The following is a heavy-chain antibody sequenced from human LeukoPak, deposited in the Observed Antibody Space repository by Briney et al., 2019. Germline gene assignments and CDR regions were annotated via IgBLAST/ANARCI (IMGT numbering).Heavy chain of an antibody. J-gene: IGHJ4*02. CDR1: GFSFSSYA. CDR3: AKISGSGSSHSDS. CDR2: IRGSGTDT. V-gene: IGHV3-23*01. Sequence: GGSLRLSCAASGFSFSSYAMSWVRQAPGKGLEWVSVIRGSGTDTYYADSVKGRFTISRDNSKNTLYLQMDSLRVEDTAVYYCAKISGSGSSHSDSWGQGTLVTVSS. D-gene: IGHD3-10*01.